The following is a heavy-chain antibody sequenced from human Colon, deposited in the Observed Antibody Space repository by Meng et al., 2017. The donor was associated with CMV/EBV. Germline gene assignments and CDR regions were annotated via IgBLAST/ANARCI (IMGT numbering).Heavy chain of an antibody. CDR2: ISAYTGDT. Sequence: VQLVQSGAEVKKPGASVKVSCKASGYTFTNYGISWVRQAPGQGLEWMGWISAYTGDTYYAQKFQGRVTMTTDTSTSTAYMELRSLRSDDTAVYYCVRESQSGSYIYLQHWGQGTLVTASS. D-gene: IGHD1-26*01. V-gene: IGHV1-18*01. CDR3: VRESQSGSYIYLQH. CDR1: GYTFTNYG. J-gene: IGHJ1*01.